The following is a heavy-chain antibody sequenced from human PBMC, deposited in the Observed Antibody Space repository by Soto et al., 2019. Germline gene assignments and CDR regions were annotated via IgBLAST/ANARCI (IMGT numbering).Heavy chain of an antibody. J-gene: IGHJ5*02. CDR2: ITPILGET. Sequence: QVHLVQSGTEVRKPGSSVTVSCKVSGGTFSTYTISWVRQAPGQGLQWMGAITPILGETTYAQHFQGRVFITAAISATTAYMELSDLTSEDTDMYYCGRVPRYSLPPSDSLDPWGQGNRVTLSS. CDR3: GRVPRYSLPPSDSLDP. CDR1: GGTFSTYT. D-gene: IGHD5-18*01. V-gene: IGHV1-69*06.